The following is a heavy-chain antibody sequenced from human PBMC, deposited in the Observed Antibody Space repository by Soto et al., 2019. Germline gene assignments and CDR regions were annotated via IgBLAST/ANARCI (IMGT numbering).Heavy chain of an antibody. D-gene: IGHD3-10*01. CDR2: IGASGVDT. CDR3: ARDIGEMSAV. V-gene: IGHV3-23*01. Sequence: GGSLRLSCAASGFTFRSYPMSWVRQAPGKGLEWVSAIGASGVDTYYSESVEGRFTISRDNSKNTLYLQVNSLRAEDTAIYYCARDIGEMSAVWGQGTQVTVSS. CDR1: GFTFRSYP. J-gene: IGHJ4*02.